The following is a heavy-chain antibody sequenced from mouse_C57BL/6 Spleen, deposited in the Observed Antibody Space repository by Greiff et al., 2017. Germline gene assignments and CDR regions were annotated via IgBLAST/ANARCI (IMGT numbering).Heavy chain of an antibody. CDR2: IYPGSGST. J-gene: IGHJ4*01. CDR1: GYTFTSYW. V-gene: IGHV1-55*01. Sequence: QVQLQQPGAELVKPGASVKMSCKASGYTFTSYWITWVKQRPGQGLEWIGDIYPGSGSTNYNEKFKSKATLTVDTSSSTAYMQLSSLTSEDSAVYYCARGWDGSSPHYYAMDYWGQGTSVTVSS. CDR3: ARGWDGSSPHYYAMDY. D-gene: IGHD1-1*01.